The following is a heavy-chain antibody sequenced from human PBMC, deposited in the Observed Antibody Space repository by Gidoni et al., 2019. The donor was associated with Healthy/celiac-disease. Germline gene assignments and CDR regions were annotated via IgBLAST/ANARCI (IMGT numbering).Heavy chain of an antibody. CDR1: RYTFTSHY. J-gene: IGHJ6*02. CDR3: ARDLHDYGDYRYYYYGMDV. CDR2: INPSGGST. V-gene: IGHV1-46*01. Sequence: QVQLVQSGAEVKQPGASVKVSCTASRYTFTSHYMPGVRQAPGQALEWMGIINPSGGSTSYEQKFQGRVTMTRDTSTSTVYMELSSLRSEDTAVYYCARDLHDYGDYRYYYYGMDVWGQGTTVTVSS. D-gene: IGHD4-17*01.